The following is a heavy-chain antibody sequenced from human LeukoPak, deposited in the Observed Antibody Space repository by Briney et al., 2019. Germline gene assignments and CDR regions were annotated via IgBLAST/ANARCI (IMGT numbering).Heavy chain of an antibody. V-gene: IGHV1-2*02. CDR3: ARGQDIVTVPTAVVDY. D-gene: IGHD2-2*01. CDR2: NNPNSGDT. CDR1: GYTFTGYC. Sequence: GASVKVSCKASGYTFTGYCIHWVRQAPGQGLEWMGWNNPNSGDTTYAQKFQGRVTMTRDTSISTGFMELSRLQSDDTAVYYCARGQDIVTVPTAVVDYWGRGTLVTVSS. J-gene: IGHJ4*02.